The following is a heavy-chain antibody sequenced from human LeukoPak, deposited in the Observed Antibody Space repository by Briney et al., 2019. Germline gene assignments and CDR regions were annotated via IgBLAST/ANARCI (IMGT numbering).Heavy chain of an antibody. J-gene: IGHJ4*02. Sequence: GGSLRLSCAASGFTFSSYGMHWVRQAPGKGLEWVAVISYDGSNKYCADSVKGRFTISRDNSKNTLYLQMNSLRAEDTAVYYCAKDCSYYYGSGSYSDYWGQGTLVTVSS. CDR3: AKDCSYYYGSGSYSDY. D-gene: IGHD3-10*01. V-gene: IGHV3-30*18. CDR2: ISYDGSNK. CDR1: GFTFSSYG.